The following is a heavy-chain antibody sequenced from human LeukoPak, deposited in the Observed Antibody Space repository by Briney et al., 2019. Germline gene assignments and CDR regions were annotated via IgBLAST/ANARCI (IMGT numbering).Heavy chain of an antibody. V-gene: IGHV3-30*03. Sequence: GRSLRLSCAASGFTFSSYGMHWVRQAPGKGLEWVAVISYDGSNKYYADSVKGRFTISRDNSKNTLHLQMNSLRAEDTAVYYCAIQAGDFDYWGQGTLVTVSS. CDR3: AIQAGDFDY. D-gene: IGHD4-17*01. J-gene: IGHJ4*02. CDR2: ISYDGSNK. CDR1: GFTFSSYG.